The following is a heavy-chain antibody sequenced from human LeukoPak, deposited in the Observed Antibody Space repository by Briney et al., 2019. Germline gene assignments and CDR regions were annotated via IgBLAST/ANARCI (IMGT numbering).Heavy chain of an antibody. CDR1: GLTVSSNY. D-gene: IGHD3-3*01. CDR2: INSGGST. J-gene: IGHJ4*02. Sequence: PGGSLRLSCAASGLTVSSNYMSWVRQAPGKGLEWVSVINSGGSTYYADSVKGRFTISRDNSKNTLYLQMNSLRAEDTAVYYCARGLWSGYRFDYWGQGTLVTVSS. V-gene: IGHV3-66*01. CDR3: ARGLWSGYRFDY.